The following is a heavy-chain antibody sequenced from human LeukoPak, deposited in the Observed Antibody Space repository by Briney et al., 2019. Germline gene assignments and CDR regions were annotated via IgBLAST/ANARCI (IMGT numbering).Heavy chain of an antibody. CDR2: IYTSGST. CDR1: GASISSYY. J-gene: IGHJ5*02. Sequence: PSETLSLTCTVSGASISSYYWSWIRQPAGKGLEWIGRIYTSGSTNYNPSLKSRVTMSVDTSKNQFSLKLSSVTAADTAVYYCARDGSSYQLLYSDWFDPWGQGTLVTVSS. V-gene: IGHV4-4*07. D-gene: IGHD2-2*02. CDR3: ARDGSSYQLLYSDWFDP.